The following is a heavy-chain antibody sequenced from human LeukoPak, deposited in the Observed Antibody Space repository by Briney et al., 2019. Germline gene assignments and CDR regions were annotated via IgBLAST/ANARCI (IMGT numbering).Heavy chain of an antibody. CDR2: INNGGSDM. D-gene: IGHD2-21*02. Sequence: PGGPLRLSCAASGFTFISYGMQWVRQAPGKGLVWVSRINNGGSDMSYADSVKGRFTISRDNAKNTLYLQMKSLRAEDTAVYYCARELPREVTLDYWGQGAPVTVSS. J-gene: IGHJ4*01. CDR3: ARELPREVTLDY. V-gene: IGHV3-74*01. CDR1: GFTFISYG.